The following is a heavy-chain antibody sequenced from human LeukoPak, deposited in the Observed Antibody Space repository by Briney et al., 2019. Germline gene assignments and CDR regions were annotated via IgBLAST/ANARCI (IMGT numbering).Heavy chain of an antibody. V-gene: IGHV5-51*01. CDR1: GYSFTSYW. J-gene: IGHJ4*02. CDR2: IYPGDSDT. CDR3: ATPGRGCSSTSCHLDY. Sequence: GESLKISCKGSGYSFTSYWIGWLRQMPGKGLEWMGIIYPGDSDTRYSPSFQGQVTISADKSISTAYLQWSSLKASDTAMYYCATPGRGCSSTSCHLDYWGQGTLVTVSS. D-gene: IGHD2-2*01.